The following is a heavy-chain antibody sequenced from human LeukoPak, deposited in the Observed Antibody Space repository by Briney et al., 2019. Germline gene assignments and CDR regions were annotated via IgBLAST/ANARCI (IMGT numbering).Heavy chain of an antibody. D-gene: IGHD6-6*01. CDR3: ARARIAAHYDY. J-gene: IGHJ4*02. CDR2: ISSSSSYI. V-gene: IGHV3-21*01. Sequence: GGSLRLSCAASGFTFSSYGMNWVRQAPGKGLEWASSISSSSSYIYYADSVKGRFTISRDNAKNSLYLQMNSLRAEDTAVYYCARARIAAHYDYWGQGTLVTVSS. CDR1: GFTFSSYG.